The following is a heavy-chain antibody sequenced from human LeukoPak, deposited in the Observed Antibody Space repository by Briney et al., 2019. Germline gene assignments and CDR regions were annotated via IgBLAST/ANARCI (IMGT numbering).Heavy chain of an antibody. J-gene: IGHJ4*02. CDR2: IYYSGST. CDR3: ARDFRGITDY. CDR1: GGSISSYY. V-gene: IGHV4-59*01. Sequence: TSETLSLTCTVSGGSISSYYWSWIQQPPGKGLEWIGYIYYSGSTNYNPSLKSRVTISVDTSKNQFSLKLSSVTAADTAVYYCARDFRGITDYWGQGTLVTVSS. D-gene: IGHD1-14*01.